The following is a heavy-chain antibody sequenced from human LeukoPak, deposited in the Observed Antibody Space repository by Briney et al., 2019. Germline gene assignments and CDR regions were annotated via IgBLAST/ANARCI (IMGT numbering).Heavy chain of an antibody. V-gene: IGHV3-21*01. D-gene: IGHD3-22*01. J-gene: IGHJ3*02. CDR1: GFTFNTYS. CDR2: ITRSSYI. CDR3: AGYASSGRRDALDI. Sequence: GGSLRLSCAASGFTFNTYSMNWVRQAPGKGLEWVSSITRSSYIYYADSVKGRFTISRDNAKNSLYLQINSLRAEDTAVYYCAGYASSGRRDALDIWGQGTMVTVSS.